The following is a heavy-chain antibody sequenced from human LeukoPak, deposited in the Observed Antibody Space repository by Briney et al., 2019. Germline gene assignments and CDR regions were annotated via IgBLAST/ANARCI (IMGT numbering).Heavy chain of an antibody. CDR1: GGSISGYY. D-gene: IGHD1-26*01. V-gene: IGHV4-59*01. CDR2: IYSSGST. CDR3: ARSTPMLQYGGNYQAGAIDI. J-gene: IGHJ3*02. Sequence: KPSETLSLTCAVSGGSISGYYWSWVRQPPVKGLEWIGCIYSSGSTNYNPSLKSRVTISVDTAKNQFSLKLSSVTAADTAVYYCARSTPMLQYGGNYQAGAIDIWGQGTMVTVSS.